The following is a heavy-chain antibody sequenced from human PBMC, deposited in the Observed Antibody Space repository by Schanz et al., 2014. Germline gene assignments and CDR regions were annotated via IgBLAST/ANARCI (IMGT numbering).Heavy chain of an antibody. J-gene: IGHJ4*02. D-gene: IGHD5-12*01. Sequence: QVQLVQSGAEVKKPGASVKVSCKASGYTFISYFIHWVRQAPGQGLEWMGIINPTGGSTSYAQRFQGRVTVTRDTSTSTVYRELSSLRSEDTAVYYCARAAYGGYTSTALRYWGQGTLVTVSS. V-gene: IGHV1-46*01. CDR2: INPTGGST. CDR3: ARAAYGGYTSTALRY. CDR1: GYTFISYF.